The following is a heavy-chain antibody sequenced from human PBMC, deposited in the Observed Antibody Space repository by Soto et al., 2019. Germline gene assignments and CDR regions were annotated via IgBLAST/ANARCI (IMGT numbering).Heavy chain of an antibody. Sequence: GESLKISCKGSGYTFTTCWVGWVRQLPVKGLEWMGIIYPGDSDTRYSPSFRGQVTISADKSITTVYLQWSSLKASDTAMYYCARRSHVFGDYVGAFDIWGQGTMVTVSS. V-gene: IGHV5-51*01. CDR1: GYTFTTCW. CDR3: ARRSHVFGDYVGAFDI. D-gene: IGHD4-17*01. CDR2: IYPGDSDT. J-gene: IGHJ3*02.